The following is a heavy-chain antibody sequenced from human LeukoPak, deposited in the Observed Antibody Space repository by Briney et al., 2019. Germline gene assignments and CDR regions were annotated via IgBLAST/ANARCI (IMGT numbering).Heavy chain of an antibody. CDR1: GFTFDDYA. Sequence: PGGSLRLSCAASGFTFDDYAMHWVRQAPGKGLEWVSGISWNSGSIGYADSVKGRFTISRDNAKNSLYLQMNSLRAEDTALYYCAKDTVVGATVYWGQGTLVTVSS. CDR3: AKDTVVGATVY. V-gene: IGHV3-9*01. D-gene: IGHD1-26*01. CDR2: ISWNSGSI. J-gene: IGHJ4*02.